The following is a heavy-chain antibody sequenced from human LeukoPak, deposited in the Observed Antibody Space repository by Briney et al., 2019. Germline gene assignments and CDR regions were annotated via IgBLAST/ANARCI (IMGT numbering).Heavy chain of an antibody. CDR1: GFTFSSYE. Sequence: PGGSLRLSCAASGFTFSSYEMNWVRQAPGKGLEWVANIRQDGSEKYYVDSVKGRFTISRDNAKNSLYLQMNTLRDDDTAVYYCARVIDGALIDYWGQGTLVTVSS. D-gene: IGHD5-24*01. CDR2: IRQDGSEK. J-gene: IGHJ4*02. V-gene: IGHV3-7*01. CDR3: ARVIDGALIDY.